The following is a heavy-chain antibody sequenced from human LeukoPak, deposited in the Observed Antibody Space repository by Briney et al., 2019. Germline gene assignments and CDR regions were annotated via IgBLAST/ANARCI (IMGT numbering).Heavy chain of an antibody. J-gene: IGHJ3*02. CDR2: IYYSGST. CDR1: GGSISSGGYY. CDR3: VRDRYTAIGALDAFDI. Sequence: PSQTLSLTCTVSGGSISSGGYYWSWIRQHPGKGLEWIGYIYYSGSTYYNPSLKSRVTISVDTSKNQFSLKLSSVTAADTAVYYCVRDRYTAIGALDAFDIWGQGTMVTVSS. D-gene: IGHD5-18*01. V-gene: IGHV4-31*03.